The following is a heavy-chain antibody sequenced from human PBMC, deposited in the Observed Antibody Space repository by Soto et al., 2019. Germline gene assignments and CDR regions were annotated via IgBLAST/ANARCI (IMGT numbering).Heavy chain of an antibody. Sequence: DVQLVESGGGLVKPGGSLRLSCAASGFIFSSHNMNWVRQAPGKGLEWVSSITGSSSYIFYADSVKGRFTISRDNAKNTVYLKMNSLRAEDTGVYYCARLVASETGYGMDVWGQGTTVTVSS. V-gene: IGHV3-21*06. CDR3: ARLVASETGYGMDV. CDR1: GFIFSSHN. J-gene: IGHJ6*02. D-gene: IGHD3-9*01. CDR2: ITGSSSYI.